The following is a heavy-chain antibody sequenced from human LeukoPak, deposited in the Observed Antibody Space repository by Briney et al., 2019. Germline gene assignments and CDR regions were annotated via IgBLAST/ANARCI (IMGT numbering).Heavy chain of an antibody. CDR2: ISGDGVST. Sequence: GGSLRLSCAASGLTLSNYAMSWVRQAPGKGLEWLSGISGDGVSTYYADSVKGRFTISRDNSKNTLYLQMNSLRAEDTAVYYCAKSSGGYYYYYGMDVWGQGTTVTVSS. D-gene: IGHD3-3*01. CDR3: AKSSGGYYYYYGMDV. V-gene: IGHV3-23*01. CDR1: GLTLSNYA. J-gene: IGHJ6*02.